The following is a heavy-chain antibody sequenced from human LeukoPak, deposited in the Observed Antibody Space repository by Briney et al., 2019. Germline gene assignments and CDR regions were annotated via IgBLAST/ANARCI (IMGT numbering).Heavy chain of an antibody. Sequence: ASVKVSCKVSGYTLTELSMHWVRQAPGKGLEWMGGFDPEDGETTYAQKFQGRVTTTEDTSTDTAYMELSSLRSEDTAVYYCATGRIVATLYGMDVWGQGTTVTVSS. J-gene: IGHJ6*02. CDR2: FDPEDGET. D-gene: IGHD5-12*01. V-gene: IGHV1-24*01. CDR3: ATGRIVATLYGMDV. CDR1: GYTLTELS.